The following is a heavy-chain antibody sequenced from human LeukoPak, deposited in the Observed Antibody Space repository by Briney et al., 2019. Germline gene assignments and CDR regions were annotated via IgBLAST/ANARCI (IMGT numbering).Heavy chain of an antibody. CDR2: IIPIFGTA. J-gene: IGHJ3*02. Sequence: SVKVSCTASGGTFSSYAISWVRQAPGQGLEWMGGIIPIFGTANYAQKFQGRVTITADESTSTAYMELSSLRSEDTAVYYCARDRGGNYEAFDIWGQGTMVTVSS. CDR1: GGTFSSYA. CDR3: ARDRGGNYEAFDI. V-gene: IGHV1-69*13. D-gene: IGHD1-7*01.